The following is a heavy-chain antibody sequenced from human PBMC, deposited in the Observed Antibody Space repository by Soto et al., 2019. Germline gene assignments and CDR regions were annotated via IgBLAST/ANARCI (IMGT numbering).Heavy chain of an antibody. CDR1: GFTFRSYV. V-gene: IGHV3-33*05. Sequence: QVQLVESGGGVVQPGTSLRLSCVGSGFTFRSYVIHWVRQAPGKGLEWVALTSYDGSNNFYGDSVKGRFTISRHNSRNTVELQMDTLRFEETALYYCVRWGTTGGLDVWGQGTLVSVSS. CDR3: VRWGTTGGLDV. CDR2: TSYDGSNN. D-gene: IGHD3-16*01. J-gene: IGHJ4*02.